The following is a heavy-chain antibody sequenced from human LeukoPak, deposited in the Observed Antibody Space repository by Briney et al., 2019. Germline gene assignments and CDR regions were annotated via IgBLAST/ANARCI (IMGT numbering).Heavy chain of an antibody. CDR3: AREGKIYDSSGYYYEPVRYFDY. V-gene: IGHV1-69*01. J-gene: IGHJ4*02. CDR1: GGTFSSYA. Sequence: ASVKVSCKASGGTFSSYAISWVRQAPGQGLEWMGGITPIFGTANYAQKFQGRVTITADESTSTAYMELSSLRSEDTAVYYCAREGKIYDSSGYYYEPVRYFDYWGQGTLVTVSS. CDR2: ITPIFGTA. D-gene: IGHD3-22*01.